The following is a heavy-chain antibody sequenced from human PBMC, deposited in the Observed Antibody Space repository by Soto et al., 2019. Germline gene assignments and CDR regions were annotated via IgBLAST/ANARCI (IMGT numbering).Heavy chain of an antibody. Sequence: PGGSLRLSCAASGFTFSSHVMSWVRQAPGKGLEWVSGISNGGGSTDYADSVKGRFTISRDNSKNTLHMQMKSPRAEDTAVYYCAPSREIIASAVSFDYWGQGTLVTVSS. D-gene: IGHD6-25*01. CDR3: APSREIIASAVSFDY. J-gene: IGHJ4*02. V-gene: IGHV3-23*01. CDR1: GFTFSSHV. CDR2: ISNGGGST.